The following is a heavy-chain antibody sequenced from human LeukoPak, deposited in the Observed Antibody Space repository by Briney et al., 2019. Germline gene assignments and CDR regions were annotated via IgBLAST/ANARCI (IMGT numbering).Heavy chain of an antibody. V-gene: IGHV1-8*01. J-gene: IGHJ4*02. D-gene: IGHD4-17*01. CDR2: MSPNSGDT. Sequence: ASVKVSCKASGYTFTSYDFNWVRQATGQRPEWMGWMSPNSGDTGYAQKFQDRVTMTRNTSISTAYMELSSLRSDDTAVYYCARLQYGDYGGDYWGQGTLVTVSS. CDR1: GYTFTSYD. CDR3: ARLQYGDYGGDY.